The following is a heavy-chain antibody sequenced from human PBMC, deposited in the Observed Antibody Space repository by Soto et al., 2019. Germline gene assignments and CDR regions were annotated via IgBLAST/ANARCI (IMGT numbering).Heavy chain of an antibody. CDR3: AREGCSGGSCYDYYFDY. CDR1: GFTISSYG. J-gene: IGHJ4*02. V-gene: IGHV3-33*01. D-gene: IGHD2-15*01. Sequence: GGSLRLSCAASGFTISSYGMHWVRQAPGKGLEWVAVIWYDGSNKYYADSVKGRFTISRDNSKNTLYLQMNSLRAEDTAVYYCAREGCSGGSCYDYYFDYWGQGTLVNVSS. CDR2: IWYDGSNK.